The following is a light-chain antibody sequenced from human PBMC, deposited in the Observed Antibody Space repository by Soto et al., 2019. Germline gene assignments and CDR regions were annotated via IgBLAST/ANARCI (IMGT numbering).Light chain of an antibody. CDR2: LNTDGSH. CDR3: QTWGTGIVI. CDR1: SGHSNYA. Sequence: QLVLTQSPSASASLGATVKLTCTLSSGHSNYAIAWQQQQPEKGPRYLMKLNTDGSHSKGDGIPNRFSGSSSGAERYLTISSLQSEDEADYYCQTWGTGIVIFSGGTKVTVL. V-gene: IGLV4-69*01. J-gene: IGLJ2*01.